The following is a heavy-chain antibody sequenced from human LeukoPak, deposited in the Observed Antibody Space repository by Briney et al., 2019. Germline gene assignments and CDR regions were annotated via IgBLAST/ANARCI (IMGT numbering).Heavy chain of an antibody. D-gene: IGHD2-15*01. CDR3: ARAPVTSCRGAFCYPFDI. CDR1: GFTFSSYW. V-gene: IGHV3-7*03. Sequence: GGSLRLSCAASGFTFSSYWMSWVRQAPGKGLEWVANIKQDGSEKYYVDSVKGRFTISRDNAKNSLYLQMNSLRADDAAVYYCARAPVTSCRGAFCYPFDIWGQGTLVTVSS. J-gene: IGHJ4*02. CDR2: IKQDGSEK.